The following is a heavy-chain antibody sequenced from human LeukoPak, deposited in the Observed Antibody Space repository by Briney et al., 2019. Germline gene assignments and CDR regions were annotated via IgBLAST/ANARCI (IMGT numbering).Heavy chain of an antibody. CDR3: ARNLGFVVVPAAKFDY. J-gene: IGHJ4*02. V-gene: IGHV3-11*04. Sequence: GGSLRLSCAASGFTFSDYYMSWIRQAPGKGLEWVSYISSSGSTIYYADSVKGRFTISRDNAKNSLYLQMNSLRAEDTAVYYCARNLGFVVVPAAKFDYWGQGTLVTVSS. D-gene: IGHD2-2*01. CDR2: ISSSGSTI. CDR1: GFTFSDYY.